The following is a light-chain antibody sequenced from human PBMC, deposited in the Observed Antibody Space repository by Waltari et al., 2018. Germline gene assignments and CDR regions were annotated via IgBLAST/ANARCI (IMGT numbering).Light chain of an antibody. J-gene: IGLJ2*01. CDR1: SSDVGGYNY. CDR2: DVS. V-gene: IGLV2-14*03. CDR3: SSYISSSTLEL. Sequence: QSALTQPTSVSGSPGQSITISCTGTSSDVGGYNYVSWYQQHPGKAPKLMIYDVSNRPSGVSNRCSGSKSGNTVSLTISGLQAEDEADYYCSSYISSSTLELFGGGTSLTVL.